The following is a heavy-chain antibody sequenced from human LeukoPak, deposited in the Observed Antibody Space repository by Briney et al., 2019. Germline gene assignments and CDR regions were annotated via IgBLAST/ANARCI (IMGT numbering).Heavy chain of an antibody. CDR1: GDSISSSTYH. CDR3: ARWGCSGGGCYYYFYYGMDV. J-gene: IGHJ6*02. D-gene: IGHD2-15*01. V-gene: IGHV4-39*01. CDR2: MSYSGST. Sequence: PSETLSLTCTVSGDSISSSTYHWGWIRQPPGKGLEWIATMSYSGSTYYNPFLKGRVTMSVDTSKNQFSLKVNSVTAADTAVYYCARWGCSGGGCYYYFYYGMDVWGQGTTVTVPS.